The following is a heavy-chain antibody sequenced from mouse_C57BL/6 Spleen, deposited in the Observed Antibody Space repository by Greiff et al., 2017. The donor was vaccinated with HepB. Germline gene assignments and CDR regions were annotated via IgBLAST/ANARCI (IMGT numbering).Heavy chain of an antibody. Sequence: QVQLQQPGTELVKPGASVKLSCKASGYTFTSYWMHWVKQRPGQGLEWIGNINPSNGGTNYNEKFKSKATLTVDKSSSTAYMQLSSRTSEDSAVYYCARIHYYSNPPFYFDYWGQGTTLTVSS. J-gene: IGHJ2*01. V-gene: IGHV1-53*01. CDR3: ARIHYYSNPPFYFDY. CDR1: GYTFTSYW. CDR2: INPSNGGT. D-gene: IGHD2-5*01.